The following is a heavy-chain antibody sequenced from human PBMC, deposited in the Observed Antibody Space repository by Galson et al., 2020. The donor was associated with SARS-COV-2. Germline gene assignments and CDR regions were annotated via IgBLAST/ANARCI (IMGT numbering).Heavy chain of an antibody. Sequence: GGSLRLSCAASGYTFRNYWMDWVRQVPAQGLVWVSHSTSDGGSTNYADSVKSRFTISRDNSKNTLQLQMNSLTAEDTAVYYCARDFQVPFVGIFRGWFDPWGQGVLVTVSS. CDR3: ARDFQVPFVGIFRGWFDP. D-gene: IGHD2-2*01. J-gene: IGHJ5*02. CDR1: GYTFRNYW. V-gene: IGHV3-74*01. CDR2: STSDGGST.